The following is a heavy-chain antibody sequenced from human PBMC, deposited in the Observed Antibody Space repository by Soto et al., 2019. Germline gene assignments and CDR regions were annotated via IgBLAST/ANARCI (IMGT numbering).Heavy chain of an antibody. CDR2: IYYSGST. CDR1: GGSVSSGSSY. D-gene: IGHD2-8*02. CDR3: ARDTGGGNPFDY. Sequence: ETLSLTCTVSGGSVSSGSSYWSWIRQPPGKGLEWIGYIYYSGSTNYNPSLKSRVTISVDTSKNQFSLKLSSVTAADTAVYYCARDTGGGNPFDYWGQGTLVTVSS. V-gene: IGHV4-61*01. J-gene: IGHJ4*02.